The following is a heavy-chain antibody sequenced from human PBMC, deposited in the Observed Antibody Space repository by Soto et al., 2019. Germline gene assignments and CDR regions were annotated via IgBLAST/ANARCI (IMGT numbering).Heavy chain of an antibody. CDR1: GFTFRNYG. Sequence: GGSLRLSCAASGFTFRNYGMNWVRQAPGKGLEWVSYIGLGSSTKYYADSVEGRFTIYRDNAKNSLYLQMNSLRAEDTAVYYCARDQLYYNDISGRPLNAFDVWGQGTMVTVSS. CDR2: IGLGSSTK. D-gene: IGHD3-22*01. J-gene: IGHJ3*01. V-gene: IGHV3-48*01. CDR3: ARDQLYYNDISGRPLNAFDV.